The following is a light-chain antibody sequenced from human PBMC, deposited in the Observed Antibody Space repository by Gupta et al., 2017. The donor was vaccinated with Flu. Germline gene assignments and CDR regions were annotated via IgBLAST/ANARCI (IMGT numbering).Light chain of an antibody. CDR2: LGS. Sequence: EIVMTQSPLSLPVTPGEPASISCRSSQSLLRSNGYNYLDWYLQKPGQSPQLLIYLGSDRASRVPDRFSGTGSGSDFTLSIIRVEAEDVGVYYCIQALPMGRTFGQGTRLEIK. V-gene: IGKV2-28*01. J-gene: IGKJ1*01. CDR1: QSLLRSNGYNY. CDR3: IQALPMGRT.